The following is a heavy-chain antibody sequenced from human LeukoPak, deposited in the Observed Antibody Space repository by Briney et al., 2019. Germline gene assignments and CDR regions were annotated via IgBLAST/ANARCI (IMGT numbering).Heavy chain of an antibody. CDR3: ARVLYYYDSSGPFDY. CDR1: GYTLTELS. V-gene: IGHV1-24*01. D-gene: IGHD3-22*01. J-gene: IGHJ4*02. CDR2: FDPEDGET. Sequence: GASVKVSCKVSGYTLTELSMHWVRQAPGKGLEWMGGFDPEDGETIYAQKFQGRVTMTEDTSTDTAYMELSSLRSEDTAVYYCARVLYYYDSSGPFDYWGQGTLVTVSS.